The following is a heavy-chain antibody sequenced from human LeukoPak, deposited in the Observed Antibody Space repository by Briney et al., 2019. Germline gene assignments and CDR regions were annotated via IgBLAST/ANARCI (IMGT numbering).Heavy chain of an antibody. D-gene: IGHD6-13*01. CDR2: ITSSSTTI. CDR1: GFTFSNYN. V-gene: IGHV3-48*04. Sequence: GGSLRLSCAASGFTFSNYNMNWVRQAPGKGLEWLSYITSSSTTIYYADSVKGRFTISRDNAKNSLYLQMNSLRVEDTAVYYCARTRSVAAAGALWGQGTLVTVSS. J-gene: IGHJ4*02. CDR3: ARTRSVAAAGAL.